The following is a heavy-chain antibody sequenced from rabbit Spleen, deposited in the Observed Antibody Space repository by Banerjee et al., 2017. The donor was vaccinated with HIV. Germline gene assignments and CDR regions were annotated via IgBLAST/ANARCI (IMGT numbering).Heavy chain of an antibody. D-gene: IGHD4-1*01. CDR1: RFSFSNKAV. J-gene: IGHJ4*01. CDR3: ARELDDVIGWNCGW. CDR2: IAGSSSGFT. V-gene: IGHV1S40*01. Sequence: QSLEESGGDLVKPGASLTLTCKASRFSFSNKAVMCWVRQAPGKGLEWISCIAGSSSGFTSSGTWAKGRFTCSKTSSTTVTLQMTSLTAADTATYVGARELDDVIGWNCGWWGPGTLVT.